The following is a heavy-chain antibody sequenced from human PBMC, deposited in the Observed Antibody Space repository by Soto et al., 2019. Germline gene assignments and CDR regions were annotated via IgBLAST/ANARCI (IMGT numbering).Heavy chain of an antibody. J-gene: IGHJ6*02. Sequence: NPSETLSLTCTVSGGSISSYYWSWIRQPPGKGLEWIGYIYYSGSTNYNPSLKSRVTISVDTSKNQFSLKLSSVTAADTPVYYCARESSYCSSTSCYSSYYGMDVWGQGTTVTVSS. CDR3: ARESSYCSSTSCYSSYYGMDV. D-gene: IGHD2-2*01. CDR2: IYYSGST. CDR1: GGSISSYY. V-gene: IGHV4-59*01.